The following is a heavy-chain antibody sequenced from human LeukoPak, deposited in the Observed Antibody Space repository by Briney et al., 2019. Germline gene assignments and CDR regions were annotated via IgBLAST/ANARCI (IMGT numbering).Heavy chain of an antibody. CDR3: ARDNARGGSFSDYLRYFLV. Sequence: SETLSLTCTVSGGSISSGNYYWSWIRQPAGKGLEWIGRMLTSGSSNSNPSLTSRITMSVDTSQNQFSLKLFSVTAADTAVYYCARDNARGGSFSDYLRYFLVWRQGTLVTVSS. CDR1: GGSISSGNYY. CDR2: MLTSGSS. V-gene: IGHV4-61*02. J-gene: IGHJ1*01. D-gene: IGHD5/OR15-5a*01.